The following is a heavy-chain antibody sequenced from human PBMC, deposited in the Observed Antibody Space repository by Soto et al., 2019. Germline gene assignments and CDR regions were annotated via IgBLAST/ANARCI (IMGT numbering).Heavy chain of an antibody. CDR3: AGGNCAGDCYFDY. CDR2: INSGGGNT. V-gene: IGHV1-46*01. Sequence: QVPLVQSGTEVKKPGASGNIYCKASGYTFTGYYIYWVRQAPGQGLEFMGAINSGGGNTDYAQKLQGRVTVTRDTSTSTVYMELTSLRFDDTAVYYCAGGNCAGDCYFDYWGQGTLVTVS. CDR1: GYTFTGYY. J-gene: IGHJ4*02. D-gene: IGHD2-21*02.